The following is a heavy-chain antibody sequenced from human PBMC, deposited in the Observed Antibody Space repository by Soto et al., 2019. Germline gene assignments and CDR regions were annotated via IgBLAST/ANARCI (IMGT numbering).Heavy chain of an antibody. V-gene: IGHV4-34*01. Sequence: QVQLQQWGAGLLKPSETLSLTCAVYGGSFSGYYWSWIRQPPGKGLEWIGEINHSGSTNYNPSLKSRVTISVDTSKNQFSLKLSSVTAADTAVYYCARRRWLQLPTPIDYWGQGTLVTVSS. CDR3: ARRRWLQLPTPIDY. CDR1: GGSFSGYY. J-gene: IGHJ4*02. CDR2: INHSGST. D-gene: IGHD5-12*01.